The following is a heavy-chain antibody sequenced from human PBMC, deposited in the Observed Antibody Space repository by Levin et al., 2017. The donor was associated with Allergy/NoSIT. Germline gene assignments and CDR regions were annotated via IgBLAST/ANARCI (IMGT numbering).Heavy chain of an antibody. CDR3: ARRTLDWYFDL. Sequence: VASVKVSCKASGYTFTGYDMHWVRQAPGQGLEWMGWINPNSGGTNYAQKFQGRVTMTRDTSISTAYMELSRLRSDDTAVYYCARRTLDWYFDLWGRGTLVTVSS. CDR2: INPNSGGT. CDR1: GYTFTGYD. D-gene: IGHD3-16*01. J-gene: IGHJ2*01. V-gene: IGHV1-2*02.